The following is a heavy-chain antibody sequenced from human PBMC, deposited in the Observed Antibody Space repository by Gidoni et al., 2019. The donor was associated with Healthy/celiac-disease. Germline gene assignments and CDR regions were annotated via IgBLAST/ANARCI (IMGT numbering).Heavy chain of an antibody. CDR1: GFPFRSYS. D-gene: IGHD3-10*01. Sequence: EVQLVESGGGLVKPGGSLRLSCAASGFPFRSYSMNWVRQAPGKGLEWVSSISSSSSYIYYADSVKGRFTISRDNAKNSLYLQMNSLRAEDTAVYYCARDESAEGDRSFDYWGQGTLVTVSS. CDR2: ISSSSSYI. J-gene: IGHJ4*02. CDR3: ARDESAEGDRSFDY. V-gene: IGHV3-21*01.